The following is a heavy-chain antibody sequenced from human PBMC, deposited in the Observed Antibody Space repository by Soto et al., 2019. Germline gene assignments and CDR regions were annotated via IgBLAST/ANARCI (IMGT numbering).Heavy chain of an antibody. CDR1: VSTFTSHG. Sequence: QVQLVQSAAEVKKPGASVKVSCRASVSTFTSHGIAWVRQAPGQGLEWVSWSSAFNGITTYAQDLRGRTTVTPDLSATSSSLELRSLRPDDSATDFCARTEPIIGTTIDVWGQVTLISAAS. D-gene: IGHD1-7*01. CDR3: ARTEPIIGTTIDV. J-gene: IGHJ4*02. CDR2: SSAFNGIT. V-gene: IGHV1-18*01.